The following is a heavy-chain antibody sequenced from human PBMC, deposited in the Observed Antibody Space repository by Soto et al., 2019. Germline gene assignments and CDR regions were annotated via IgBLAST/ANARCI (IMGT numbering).Heavy chain of an antibody. D-gene: IGHD6-19*01. J-gene: IGHJ6*02. CDR1: GSAFPGSA. V-gene: IGHV3-72*01. CDR3: AMLGGWSGGSSGMDV. CDR2: IRRKANSYTT. Sequence: GGSLRPSCAAFGSAFPGSAMDWVRQASGKGLEWVGCIRRKANSYTTEYAASVKGRFTISRDDSKNSLYLQMNSLKGEDTAVYYCAMLGGWSGGSSGMDVWGQGTTVTVSS.